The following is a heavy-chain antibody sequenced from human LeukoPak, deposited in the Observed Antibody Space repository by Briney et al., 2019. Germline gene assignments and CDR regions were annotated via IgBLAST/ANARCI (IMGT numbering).Heavy chain of an antibody. Sequence: ASVKVSCKASGGTFSSYAISWVRQAPGQGLEWMGRIIPILGIANYAQKFQGRVTITADESTSTAYMELSSLRSEDTAVYYCARAPRYSSGWYYYYYGMDVWGQGTTVTVSS. CDR3: ARAPRYSSGWYYYYYGMDV. V-gene: IGHV1-69*04. D-gene: IGHD6-19*01. CDR1: GGTFSSYA. J-gene: IGHJ6*02. CDR2: IIPILGIA.